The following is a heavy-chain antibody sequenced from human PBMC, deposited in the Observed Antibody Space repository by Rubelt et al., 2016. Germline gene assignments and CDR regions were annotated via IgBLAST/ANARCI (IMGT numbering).Heavy chain of an antibody. J-gene: IGHJ4*02. CDR2: IRHSGTT. CDR3: TKHRGVPNSSLLES. D-gene: IGHD6-13*01. CDR1: GGSFSGYY. Sequence: QVQLQQWGAGLLKPSETLSLTCAVYGGSFSGYYWSWIRQPPGKGLEWIGIIRHSGTTYYNPSLKSRVTMSVDTSKNQISPRLTSVTAADTAVYYCTKHRGVPNSSLLESWGQGSLVTVCS. V-gene: IGHV4-34*01.